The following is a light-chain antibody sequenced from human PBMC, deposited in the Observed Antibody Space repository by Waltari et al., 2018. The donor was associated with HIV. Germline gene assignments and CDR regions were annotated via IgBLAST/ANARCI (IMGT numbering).Light chain of an antibody. Sequence: DIQMTQSPSSLSASVGDRVTITCQASQDISNYLNWYQQKPGKAPKLLSYDASNLETGVPSRFSGSGSGTDLTFTISSLQPEDIATYYCQQYDNLPLTFCGGTKVEIK. J-gene: IGKJ4*01. CDR2: DAS. CDR1: QDISNY. CDR3: QQYDNLPLT. V-gene: IGKV1-33*01.